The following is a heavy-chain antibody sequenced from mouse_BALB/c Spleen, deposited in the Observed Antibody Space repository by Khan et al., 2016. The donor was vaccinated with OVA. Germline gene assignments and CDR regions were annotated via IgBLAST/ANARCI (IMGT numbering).Heavy chain of an antibody. V-gene: IGHV1-4*01. CDR2: INPSNDYT. J-gene: IGHJ3*01. Sequence: QVQLQQSRAELARPGASVKMSCKASGYTFTSYTIHWVRQRPGQAPEWIGHINPSNDYTNYNQNFKDKATLIVDKSSTTAYMQLSSLTSEDAAVYYCVREGAYNRSDGWFAYWGQGTLVTVSA. CDR1: GYTFTSYT. D-gene: IGHD2-14*01. CDR3: VREGAYNRSDGWFAY.